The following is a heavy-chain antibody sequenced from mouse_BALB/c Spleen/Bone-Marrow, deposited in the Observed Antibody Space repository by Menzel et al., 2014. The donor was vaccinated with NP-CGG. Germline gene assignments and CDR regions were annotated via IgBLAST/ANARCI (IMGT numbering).Heavy chain of an antibody. Sequence: VQLKESGPELVKPGASVKMSCKASRYTFTSYVLHWVRQKPGQGLEWIGFMNPFNDGTKYNEKFKGKATLTSDKPSSTAYMELSSLTSEDSAVYYCAREVVATDYFDYWGQGTTLTVSS. CDR2: MNPFNDGT. CDR1: RYTFTSYV. V-gene: IGHV1-14*01. J-gene: IGHJ2*01. CDR3: AREVVATDYFDY. D-gene: IGHD1-1*01.